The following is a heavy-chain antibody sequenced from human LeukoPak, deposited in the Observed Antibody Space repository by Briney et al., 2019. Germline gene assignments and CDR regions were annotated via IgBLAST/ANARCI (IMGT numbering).Heavy chain of an antibody. V-gene: IGHV3-7*01. D-gene: IGHD1-26*01. J-gene: IGHJ3*02. CDR1: GFTFSNFW. Sequence: GGSLRLSCAASGFTFSNFWMSWVRQAPGKGLEWVANIKQDGSERYFVDSVKGRFTISRDNAKNSLYLQISSLRAEDTAVYCCARDRYSGTYLGASDIWGQGTMVTVSS. CDR2: IKQDGSER. CDR3: ARDRYSGTYLGASDI.